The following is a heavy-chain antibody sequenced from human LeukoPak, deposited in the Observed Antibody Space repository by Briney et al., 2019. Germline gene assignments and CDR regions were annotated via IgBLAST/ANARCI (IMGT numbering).Heavy chain of an antibody. D-gene: IGHD5/OR15-5a*01. CDR2: IYHSGST. Sequence: SETLSLTCTVSGYSISSGYYWGWIRQPPGKGLKWIGSIYHSGSTYYNPSLKSRVTTSVDTSKNQFSLKLSSVTAADTAVYYCARANRVSLYYFDYWGQGTLVTVSS. CDR1: GYSISSGYY. V-gene: IGHV4-38-2*02. J-gene: IGHJ4*02. CDR3: ARANRVSLYYFDY.